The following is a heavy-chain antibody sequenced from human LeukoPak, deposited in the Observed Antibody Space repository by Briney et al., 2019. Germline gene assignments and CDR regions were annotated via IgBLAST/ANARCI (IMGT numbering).Heavy chain of an antibody. CDR2: IWYDGSNK. V-gene: IGHV3-33*06. CDR3: AKDSQKIGGRNPFDI. Sequence: PGGSLRLSCATSGFIFSSYNMHWVRQAPGKGLEWVAVIWYDGSNKFYADSVKGRFTISRDNSENTLYLQMNSLRAEDTAEYYCAKDSQKIGGRNPFDIWGQGTMVTVSS. CDR1: GFIFSSYN. D-gene: IGHD2/OR15-2a*01. J-gene: IGHJ3*02.